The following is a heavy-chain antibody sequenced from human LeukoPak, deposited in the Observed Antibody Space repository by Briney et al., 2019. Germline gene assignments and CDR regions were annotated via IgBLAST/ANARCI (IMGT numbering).Heavy chain of an antibody. CDR3: AREVGATDY. Sequence: QPGGSLRLSCAASGFTFSSYAMSWVRQAPGKGLGWLSVISGSGDSTHYADSVTGRFTISRDISKNTLYLQMNGLRAEDTAVYYCAREVGATDYWGQGTQVTVSS. D-gene: IGHD1-26*01. CDR2: ISGSGDST. J-gene: IGHJ4*02. V-gene: IGHV3-23*01. CDR1: GFTFSSYA.